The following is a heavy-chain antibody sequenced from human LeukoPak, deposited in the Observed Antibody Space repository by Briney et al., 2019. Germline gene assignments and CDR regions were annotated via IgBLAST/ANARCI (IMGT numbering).Heavy chain of an antibody. D-gene: IGHD3-10*01. CDR1: GGTFSSYA. J-gene: IGHJ5*02. CDR2: IIPIFGTA. Sequence: SVKVSCKASGGTFSSYAISWVRQAPGQGLEWMGGIIPIFGTANYAQKFQGRVTITADESTSTACMELSSLRSEDTAVYYCAREGYGSGSLLYNWFDPWGQGTLVTVSS. V-gene: IGHV1-69*13. CDR3: AREGYGSGSLLYNWFDP.